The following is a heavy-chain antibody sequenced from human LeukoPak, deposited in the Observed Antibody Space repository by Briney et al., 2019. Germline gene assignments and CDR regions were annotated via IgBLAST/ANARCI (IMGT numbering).Heavy chain of an antibody. CDR2: INHSGGT. V-gene: IGHV4-34*01. CDR1: GGSFSGYY. J-gene: IGHJ4*02. CDR3: ARDTRYGYSSSSSFDY. Sequence: SETLSLTCAVYGGSFSGYYWSWIRQPPGKGLEWIGEINHSGGTNYNPSLKSRVTISVDTSKNQFSLKLSSVTAADTAVYYCARDTRYGYSSSSSFDYWGQGTLVTVSS. D-gene: IGHD6-6*01.